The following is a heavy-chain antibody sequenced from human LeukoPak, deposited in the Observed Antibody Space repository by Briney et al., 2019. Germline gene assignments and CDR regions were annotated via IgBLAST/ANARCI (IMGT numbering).Heavy chain of an antibody. Sequence: PSETLSLTCTVSGGSISSGSYYLSWIRQPAGKGLEWIGRIYTSGSTNYNPSLESRVTISVDTSKNQFSLKLSSVTAADTAVYYCARSLWFGELLPDYWGQGTLVTVSS. D-gene: IGHD3-10*01. CDR3: ARSLWFGELLPDY. CDR2: IYTSGST. CDR1: GGSISSGSYY. J-gene: IGHJ4*02. V-gene: IGHV4-61*02.